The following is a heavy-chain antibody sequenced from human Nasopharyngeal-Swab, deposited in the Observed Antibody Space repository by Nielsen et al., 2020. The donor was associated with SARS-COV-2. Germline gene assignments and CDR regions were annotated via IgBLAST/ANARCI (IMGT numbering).Heavy chain of an antibody. V-gene: IGHV4-59*01. Sequence: RQAPGKGLEWIGDIYNSGSTNYNPSLKSRVTISVDTSKNQFSLKLSSVTAADTAVYYCARDRGIFQYYYYGMDVWGQGTTVTISS. J-gene: IGHJ6*02. CDR2: IYNSGST. CDR3: ARDRGIFQYYYYGMDV. D-gene: IGHD3-10*01.